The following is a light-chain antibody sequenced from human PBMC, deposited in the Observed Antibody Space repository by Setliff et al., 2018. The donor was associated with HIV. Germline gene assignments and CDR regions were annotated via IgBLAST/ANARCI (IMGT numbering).Light chain of an antibody. CDR2: DVN. V-gene: IGLV2-11*01. J-gene: IGLJ1*01. Sequence: QSALTQPRSVSGSPGQSVTISCTGTSSDVGGYNYVSWYQQHPGKAPKLMIYDVNKRPSGVPDRFSGSKSGKMASLTISGLQAEDEADYYCCSYAGSSYVYGTGTKATVL. CDR3: CSYAGSSYV. CDR1: SSDVGGYNY.